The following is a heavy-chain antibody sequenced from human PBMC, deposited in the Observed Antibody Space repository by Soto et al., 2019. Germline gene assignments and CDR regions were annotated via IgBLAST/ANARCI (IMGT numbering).Heavy chain of an antibody. J-gene: IGHJ6*03. D-gene: IGHD5-18*01. CDR3: AREPVQLRPEYYMDV. CDR1: GYTFTSYA. V-gene: IGHV1-3*01. CDR2: SNAGNGNT. Sequence: VQLVQSGAEVKKPGASGKVSCKASGYTFTSYALHWVRHAPGQSVDWMGWSNAGNGNTKYSQKFQGRVTITRDTSASTAYMELSSRRSEDTAVYYCAREPVQLRPEYYMDVWGKGTTVTVS.